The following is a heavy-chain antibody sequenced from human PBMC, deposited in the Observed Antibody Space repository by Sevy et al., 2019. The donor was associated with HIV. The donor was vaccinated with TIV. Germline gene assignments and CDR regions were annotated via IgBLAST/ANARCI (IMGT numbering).Heavy chain of an antibody. D-gene: IGHD4-17*01. CDR1: GYTFSDYY. CDR3: ARLTTRPTSDLYGMDD. J-gene: IGHJ6*02. V-gene: IGHV1-2*02. Sequence: ASVKVSCKASGYTFSDYYIHWVRQAPGQGLEWMAWINPNDGVTHYAQRFQGGVTLTRDTSVSTAYMDLRGLRYDDTAIYYCARLTTRPTSDLYGMDDWGQGTPVTVSS. CDR2: INPNDGVT.